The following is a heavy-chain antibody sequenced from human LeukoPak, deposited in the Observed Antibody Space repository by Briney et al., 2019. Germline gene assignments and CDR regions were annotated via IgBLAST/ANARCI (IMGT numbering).Heavy chain of an antibody. CDR1: SGPISSSSYF. CDR3: ARLAVAGTVIDY. CDR2: IYYSGST. D-gene: IGHD6-19*01. V-gene: IGHV4-39*01. J-gene: IGHJ4*02. Sequence: NSSETLSLTCTVSSGPISSSSYFWGWIRQPPGKGLEWIGSIYYSGSTYFNPSLGSRVTISVDTSRNQFSLKLSSVTAADTAVYYCARLAVAGTVIDYWGQGTLVTVSS.